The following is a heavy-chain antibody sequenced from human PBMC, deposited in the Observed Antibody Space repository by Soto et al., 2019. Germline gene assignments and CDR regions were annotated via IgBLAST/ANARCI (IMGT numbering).Heavy chain of an antibody. CDR2: ISSSSNNI. Sequence: PGGSLRLSCAASGFSLSTYSMNWVRQAPGKGLEWVSSISSSSNNIYYADSVKGRFTISRDNAKNSLYLKMNSLRAEDTAVYYCARDDMTTVVTPEPFDPWGQGALVTVSS. CDR1: GFSLSTYS. CDR3: ARDDMTTVVTPEPFDP. J-gene: IGHJ5*02. D-gene: IGHD4-17*01. V-gene: IGHV3-21*01.